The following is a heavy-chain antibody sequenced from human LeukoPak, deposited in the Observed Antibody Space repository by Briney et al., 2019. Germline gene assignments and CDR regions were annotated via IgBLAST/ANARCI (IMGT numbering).Heavy chain of an antibody. D-gene: IGHD3-9*01. CDR1: GYTFTSYG. V-gene: IGHV1-18*04. J-gene: IGHJ4*02. Sequence: ASVKVSRKASGYTFTSYGISWVRQAPGQGLERMGWISAYNGNTNYAQKLQGRVTMTTDTSTSTAYMELRSLRSDDTAVYYCARDVGVLRYFDWLLPFDYWGQGTLVTVSS. CDR2: ISAYNGNT. CDR3: ARDVGVLRYFDWLLPFDY.